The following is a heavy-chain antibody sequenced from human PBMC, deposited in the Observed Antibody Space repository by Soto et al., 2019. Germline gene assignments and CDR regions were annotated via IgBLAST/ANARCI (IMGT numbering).Heavy chain of an antibody. D-gene: IGHD3-16*01. CDR3: ARADVRADSPMGGGYYFDY. CDR2: IYYSGST. Sequence: QVQLQESGPGLVKPSQTLSLTCTVSGGSISSGGYYWSWIRQHPGKGLEWIGYIYYSGSTYYNPSLKSRVTISVDTSKNQFSLKLSSVTAADTAVYYCARADVRADSPMGGGYYFDYWGQGTLVTVSS. V-gene: IGHV4-31*03. CDR1: GGSISSGGYY. J-gene: IGHJ4*02.